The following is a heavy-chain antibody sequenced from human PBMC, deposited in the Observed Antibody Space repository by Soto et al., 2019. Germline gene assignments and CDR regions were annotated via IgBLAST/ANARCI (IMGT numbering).Heavy chain of an antibody. Sequence: QVQLVESGGGLVQPGTSLRLSCAASGFTFSTHGMHRVRQAPGKGLEWVAMISPDGSAQHYVDSVKGRCTNSRDTSKSTLCFHMDRLRVEYTGIYAGAQDWGETGWYYWCDSWGQGTLVTVSS. CDR2: ISPDGSAQ. CDR1: GFTFSTHG. J-gene: IGHJ5*01. V-gene: IGHV3-30*18. D-gene: IGHD6-19*01. CDR3: AQDWGETGWYYWCDS.